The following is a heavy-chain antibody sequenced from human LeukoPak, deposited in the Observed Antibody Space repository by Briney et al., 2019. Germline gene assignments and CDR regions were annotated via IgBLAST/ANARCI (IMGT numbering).Heavy chain of an antibody. Sequence: GGSLRLSCAASRFTSSSYAMSWVRQAPGKGLEWVSAISGSGGSTYYAYSVKGRFTISRDNSKNTLYLQMNSLRAEDTAVYYCAKDRNIVVVPAAIDAFDIWGQGTMVTVSS. V-gene: IGHV3-23*01. CDR3: AKDRNIVVVPAAIDAFDI. CDR2: ISGSGGST. D-gene: IGHD2-2*01. CDR1: RFTSSSYA. J-gene: IGHJ3*02.